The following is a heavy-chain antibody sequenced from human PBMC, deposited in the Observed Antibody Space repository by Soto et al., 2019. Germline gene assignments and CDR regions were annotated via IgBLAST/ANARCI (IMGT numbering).Heavy chain of an antibody. CDR1: GDSISYSY. D-gene: IGHD2-15*01. CDR2: IYYSGST. Sequence: SETLSLTCTVSGDSISYSYWSWIRQPPGRGLEWIGYIYYSGSTSYNPSLNSRVTISVDTSKNQFSLKLSSVTAADTAVYYCATKRDIVVVVAATPNAFDIWGQGTMVTVSS. CDR3: ATKRDIVVVVAATPNAFDI. J-gene: IGHJ3*02. V-gene: IGHV4-59*12.